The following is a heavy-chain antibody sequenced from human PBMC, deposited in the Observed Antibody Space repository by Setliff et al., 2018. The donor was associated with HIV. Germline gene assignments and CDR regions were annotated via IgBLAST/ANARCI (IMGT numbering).Heavy chain of an antibody. V-gene: IGHV3-30*04. Sequence: PGGSLRLSCAASGFTFSSYAMHWVRQAPGKGLEWVAVTSYDGSNKYYADSVKGRLTISRDNSKNTLYLQMNSLRAEDTAVYCCARSKGNNYYYNYMDVWGKGTTVTVSS. CDR2: TSYDGSNK. CDR1: GFTFSSYA. CDR3: ARSKGNNYYYNYMDV. J-gene: IGHJ6*03.